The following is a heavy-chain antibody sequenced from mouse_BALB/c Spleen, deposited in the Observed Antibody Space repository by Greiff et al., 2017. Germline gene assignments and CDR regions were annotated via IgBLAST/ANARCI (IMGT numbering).Heavy chain of an antibody. D-gene: IGHD2-12*01. J-gene: IGHJ2*01. CDR3: ARHGDSYSRRYFDY. CDR1: GFTFSSYG. V-gene: IGHV5-6*01. CDR2: ISSGGSYT. Sequence: EVKLVESGGDLVKPGGSLKLSCAASGFTFSSYGMSWVRQTPDKRLEWVATISSGGSYTYYPDSVKGRFTISRDNAKNTLYLQMSSLKSEDTAMYYCARHGDSYSRRYFDYWGQGTTLTVSS.